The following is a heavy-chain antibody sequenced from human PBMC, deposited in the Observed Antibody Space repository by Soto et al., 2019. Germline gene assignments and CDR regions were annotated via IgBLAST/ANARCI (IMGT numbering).Heavy chain of an antibody. CDR3: ARVPFYYYDSSSPIEY. V-gene: IGHV4-34*01. J-gene: IGHJ4*02. Sequence: QVQLQQWGAGLLKPSETLSLTCAVYGGSFSGYYWSWIRQPPGKGLEWIGEINHSGSTNYNPSLKSRVTISVDTSKNQFSLKLSSVTAADTAVYYCARVPFYYYDSSSPIEYWGQGTLVTVFS. D-gene: IGHD3-22*01. CDR1: GGSFSGYY. CDR2: INHSGST.